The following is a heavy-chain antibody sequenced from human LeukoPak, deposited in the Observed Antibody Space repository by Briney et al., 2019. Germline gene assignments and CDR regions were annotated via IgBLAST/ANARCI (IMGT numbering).Heavy chain of an antibody. V-gene: IGHV1-69*04. D-gene: IGHD3-22*01. CDR1: GGTFGSYA. J-gene: IGHJ4*02. CDR3: ASGYYYDSSGYYYPHYFDY. CDR2: IIPILGIA. Sequence: SVKVSCKASGGTFGSYAISWVRQAPGQGLEWMGRIIPILGIANYAQKFQGRVTITADKSTSTAYMELSSLRSEDTAVYYCASGYYYDSSGYYYPHYFDYWGQGTLVTVSS.